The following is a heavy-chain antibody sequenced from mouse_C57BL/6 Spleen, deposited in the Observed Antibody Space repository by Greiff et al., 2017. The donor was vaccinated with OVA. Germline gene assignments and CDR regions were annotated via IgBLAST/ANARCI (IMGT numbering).Heavy chain of an antibody. V-gene: IGHV5-17*01. Sequence: EVQRVESGGGLVKPGGSLKLSCAASGFTFSDYGMHWVRQAPEKGLEWVAYISSGSSTIYYADTVKGRFTISRDNAKNTLFLQMTSLRSEDTAMYYCARQYYGSSYDYAMDYWGQGTSVTVSS. CDR3: ARQYYGSSYDYAMDY. J-gene: IGHJ4*01. CDR2: ISSGSSTI. D-gene: IGHD1-1*01. CDR1: GFTFSDYG.